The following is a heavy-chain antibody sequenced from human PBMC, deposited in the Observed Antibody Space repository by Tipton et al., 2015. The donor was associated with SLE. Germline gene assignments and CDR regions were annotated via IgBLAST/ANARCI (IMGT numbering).Heavy chain of an antibody. J-gene: IGHJ6*02. V-gene: IGHV4-59*08. CDR3: ARGMVTWRGAILGVDV. CDR1: GGSISIYY. Sequence: TLSLTCSVSGGSISIYYWSWIRQPPGEGLEWIGCINDSGSAYYNPSLKSRVTISVDTAKNQFSLKLTSVTAADTAVYYCARGMVTWRGAILGVDVWGQGTTVNVSS. D-gene: IGHD2-21*02. CDR2: INDSGSA.